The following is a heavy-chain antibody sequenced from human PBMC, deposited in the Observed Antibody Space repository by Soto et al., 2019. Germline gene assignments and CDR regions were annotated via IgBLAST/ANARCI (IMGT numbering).Heavy chain of an antibody. V-gene: IGHV4-4*02. CDR1: GASISSSNW. D-gene: IGHD2-21*02. Sequence: QVHLQESGPGLVKPSGTLSLTCAVSGASISSSNWWCWVRQPPGKGLEGIGEIYHIGITNYNASLKSRGTISLNKLTNQFSLNLTAVTAADTAVYYCAKVGTYNWFDPWGDGTLVTVSS. CDR3: AKVGTYNWFDP. J-gene: IGHJ5*02. CDR2: IYHIGIT.